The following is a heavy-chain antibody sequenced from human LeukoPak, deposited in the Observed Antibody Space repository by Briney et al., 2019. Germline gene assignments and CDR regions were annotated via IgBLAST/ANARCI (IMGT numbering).Heavy chain of an antibody. CDR2: ISAYNGNT. CDR1: GYTFTRYG. D-gene: IGHD3-3*01. CDR3: ARSPTADYDFWSGYLVAYYMDV. V-gene: IGHV1-18*01. Sequence: ASVKVSCKASGYTFTRYGISWVRQAPGQGLEWMGWISAYNGNTNYAQKLQGRVTMTTDTSTSTAYMELRSLRSDDTAVYYCARSPTADYDFWSGYLVAYYMDVWGKGTTVTVSS. J-gene: IGHJ6*03.